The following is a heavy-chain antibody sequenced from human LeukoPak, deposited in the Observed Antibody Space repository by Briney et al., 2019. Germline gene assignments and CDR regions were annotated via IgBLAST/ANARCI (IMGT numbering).Heavy chain of an antibody. CDR2: ISAYNGNT. V-gene: IGHV1-18*01. J-gene: IGHJ4*02. CDR3: ARVLGYYGSGSYPSFDY. CDR1: GYTFTSYG. D-gene: IGHD3-10*01. Sequence: ASVKVSCKASGYTFTSYGISWVRQAPGQGLEWMGWISAYNGNTNYAQKLQGRVTMTTDTSTSTAYMELRSLRSDDTAVYYCARVLGYYGSGSYPSFDYWGQGTLVTVSS.